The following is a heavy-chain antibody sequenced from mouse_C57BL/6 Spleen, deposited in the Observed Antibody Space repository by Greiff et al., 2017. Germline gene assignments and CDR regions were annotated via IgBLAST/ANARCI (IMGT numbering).Heavy chain of an antibody. CDR1: GFSLTSYG. Sequence: QVQLKESGPGLVQPSQSLSITCTVSGFSLTSYGVHWVRQSPGKGLEWLGVIWSGGSTDYNAAFMSRLSITKDNSKSQVFFKMNSLQADDTAIYYCAKEGYYGSSLYAMDYWGQGTSVTVSS. J-gene: IGHJ4*01. V-gene: IGHV2-5*01. D-gene: IGHD1-1*01. CDR2: IWSGGST. CDR3: AKEGYYGSSLYAMDY.